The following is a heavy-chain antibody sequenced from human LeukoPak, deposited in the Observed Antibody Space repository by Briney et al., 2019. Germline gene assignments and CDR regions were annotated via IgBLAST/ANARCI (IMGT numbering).Heavy chain of an antibody. CDR1: GGSISSYY. J-gene: IGHJ4*02. V-gene: IGHV4-59*08. Sequence: SETLSLTCTVSGGSISSYYWSWIRQPPGKGLEWIGYVYYNGNTNYTTSLKSRVTISVDTSKNQFSLKLPSVTAADTAVYFCARRVAVAARYYFDFWGQGTLVTVSS. D-gene: IGHD6-19*01. CDR3: ARRVAVAARYYFDF. CDR2: VYYNGNT.